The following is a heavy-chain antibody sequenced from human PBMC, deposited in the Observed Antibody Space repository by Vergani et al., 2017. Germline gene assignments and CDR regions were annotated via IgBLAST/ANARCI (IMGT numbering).Heavy chain of an antibody. D-gene: IGHD6-13*01. Sequence: QVQLVQSGAEVKKPGASVKVSCKASGYTFTGYYMHWVRQAPGQGLEWMGWNNPNSGGTNYAQKFQGRVTMTRDTSISTAYMELSRLRSDDTAVYYCATYSSSWNSYYYYGMDVWGQGTTVTVSS. CDR3: ATYSSSWNSYYYYGMDV. CDR2: NNPNSGGT. J-gene: IGHJ6*02. CDR1: GYTFTGYY. V-gene: IGHV1-2*02.